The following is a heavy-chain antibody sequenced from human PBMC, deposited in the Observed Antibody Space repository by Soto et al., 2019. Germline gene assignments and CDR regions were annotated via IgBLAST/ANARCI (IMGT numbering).Heavy chain of an antibody. J-gene: IGHJ5*02. D-gene: IGHD3-22*01. CDR3: AREIDKDSSGPTFDP. CDR2: INPSGGST. CDR1: GYTFTSYY. V-gene: IGHV1-46*01. Sequence: ASVKVSCKASGYTFTSYYMHWVRQAPGQGLEWMGIINPSGGSTSYAQKFQGRVTMTRDTSTSTVYMELSSPRSEDTAVYYCAREIDKDSSGPTFDPWGQGTLVTVSS.